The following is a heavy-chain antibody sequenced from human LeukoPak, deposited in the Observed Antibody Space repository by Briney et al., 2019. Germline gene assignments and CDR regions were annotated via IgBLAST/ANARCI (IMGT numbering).Heavy chain of an antibody. CDR2: MNPNSGNT. V-gene: IGHV1-8*03. CDR3: ARGRGTRTTVIVNWFDP. J-gene: IGHJ5*02. Sequence: ASVKVSCKASGYTFTSYDINWVRQATGQGLEWMGWMNPNSGNTGYAQKFQGRVTITRNTTISTAYMELSSLRSEDTAVYYCARGRGTRTTVIVNWFDPWGQGTLVTVSS. D-gene: IGHD4-17*01. CDR1: GYTFTSYD.